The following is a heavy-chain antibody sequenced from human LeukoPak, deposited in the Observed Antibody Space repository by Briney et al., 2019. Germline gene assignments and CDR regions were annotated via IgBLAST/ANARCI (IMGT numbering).Heavy chain of an antibody. CDR3: TTEDSSGYYIHLYTWKR. Sequence: GGSLRLSCAASGFTFSNAWMSWVRQAPGKGLEWVGRIKSKTDGGTTDYAAPVKGRFTISRDDSKNTLYLQMNSLKTEDTAVYYCTTEDSSGYYIHLYTWKRWGQGTLVTVSS. CDR1: GFTFSNAW. D-gene: IGHD3-22*01. V-gene: IGHV3-15*01. CDR2: IKSKTDGGTT. J-gene: IGHJ4*02.